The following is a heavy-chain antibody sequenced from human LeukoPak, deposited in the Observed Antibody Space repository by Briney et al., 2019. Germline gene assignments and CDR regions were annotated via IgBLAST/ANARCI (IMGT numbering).Heavy chain of an antibody. CDR2: ISGSGGST. J-gene: IGHJ4*02. V-gene: IGHV3-23*01. CDR1: GFTFSSYA. Sequence: GGSLRLSCAASGFTFSSYAMSWVRQAPGKGLEWVSAISGSGGSTYYADSVKGRFTISRDNSKTTLYLQMNSLGAEDTAVYYCAKEKEWELQYYFDYWGQGTLVTVSS. CDR3: AKEKEWELQYYFDY. D-gene: IGHD1-26*01.